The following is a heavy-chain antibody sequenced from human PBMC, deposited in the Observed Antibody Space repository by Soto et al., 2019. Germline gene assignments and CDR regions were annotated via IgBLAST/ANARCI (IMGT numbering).Heavy chain of an antibody. CDR2: IYPGDHET. CDR1: GCTFSNFW. Sequence: HGESQQNYALCSGCTFSNFWIGFVRQLPGKGLEWMGIIYPGDHETRYSPSFHGKVTISADRSINTAYLQWNSLEASDTAFYFCARSPRSSPYFDYWGQGALVNGSA. CDR3: ARSPRSSPYFDY. V-gene: IGHV5-51*01. J-gene: IGHJ4*02. D-gene: IGHD6-13*01.